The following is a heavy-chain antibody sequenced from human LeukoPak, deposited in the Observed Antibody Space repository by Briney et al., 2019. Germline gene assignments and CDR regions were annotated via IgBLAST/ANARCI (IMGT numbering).Heavy chain of an antibody. CDR3: ARDRSTPGRRGWELHNWFDP. J-gene: IGHJ5*02. V-gene: IGHV1-69*05. CDR1: GGTFSNYA. Sequence: SVKVSCKASGGTFSNYAISWVRQAPGQGLEWMGGIIPIFATPNYAQKFQGRVTITTDESTSTGYMELSSLRSEDTAVYYCARDRSTPGRRGWELHNWFDPWGQGTLVTVSS. CDR2: IIPIFATP. D-gene: IGHD1-26*01.